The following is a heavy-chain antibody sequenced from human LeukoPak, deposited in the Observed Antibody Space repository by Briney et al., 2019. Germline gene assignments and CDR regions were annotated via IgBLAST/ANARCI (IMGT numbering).Heavy chain of an antibody. Sequence: SETLSLTCTVSGGSISSYYWSWIRQPAGKGLEWIGRIYTSGSTNYNPSLKSRVTMSVDTSKNQFSLKLSSVTAADTAVYYCARGVRGYCSGGSCYSADAFDIWGQGTMVTVSS. CDR2: IYTSGST. CDR3: ARGVRGYCSGGSCYSADAFDI. J-gene: IGHJ3*02. V-gene: IGHV4-4*07. CDR1: GGSISSYY. D-gene: IGHD2-15*01.